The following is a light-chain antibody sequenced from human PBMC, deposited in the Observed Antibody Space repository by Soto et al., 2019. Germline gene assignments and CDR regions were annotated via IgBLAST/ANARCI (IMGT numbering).Light chain of an antibody. CDR1: SGHSTYT. CDR3: QTWGTGYAV. J-gene: IGLJ7*01. V-gene: IGLV4-69*01. CDR2: INSDGSH. Sequence: QSVLTQSPSASASLGASVKLTCTLSSGHSTYTIAWHQQQPEKGPRYLMNINSDGSHTKGDGIPDRFSGSSSGAECYLTISSLQSEDEADYYCQTWGTGYAVFGGGTQLTVL.